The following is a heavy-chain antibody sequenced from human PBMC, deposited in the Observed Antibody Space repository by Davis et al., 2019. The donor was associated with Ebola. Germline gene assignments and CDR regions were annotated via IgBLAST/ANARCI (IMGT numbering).Heavy chain of an antibody. D-gene: IGHD6-19*01. CDR2: ITAGNGVA. Sequence: AASVKVSCKASGYTFTSYAIHWVRQAPGQRLEWMGWITAGNGVAKYSQRFQGRVTIASDTSANTAYMELSGLRSEDTSVYYCARGNGGWARLDSWGQGTLVTVSS. CDR3: ARGNGGWARLDS. J-gene: IGHJ4*02. V-gene: IGHV1-3*01. CDR1: GYTFTSYA.